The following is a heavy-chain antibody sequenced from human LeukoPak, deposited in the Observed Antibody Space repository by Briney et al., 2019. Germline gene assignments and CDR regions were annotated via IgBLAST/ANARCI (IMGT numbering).Heavy chain of an antibody. Sequence: SVKVSCKASGGTFSSYAISWVRQAPGQGLEWMGGIIPIFGTANYAQKFQGRVTITADESTSTAYMELSSLRSEDTAVYYCARSGRGDIFGVVPGVWGQGTLVTVSS. J-gene: IGHJ4*02. CDR2: IIPIFGTA. V-gene: IGHV1-69*13. CDR3: ARSGRGDIFGVVPGV. D-gene: IGHD3-3*02. CDR1: GGTFSSYA.